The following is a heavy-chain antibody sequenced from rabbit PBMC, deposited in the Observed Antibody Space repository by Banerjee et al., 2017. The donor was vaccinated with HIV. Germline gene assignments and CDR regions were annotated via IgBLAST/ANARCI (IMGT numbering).Heavy chain of an antibody. V-gene: IGHV1S40*01. CDR3: ARGIYYGGNGAYYYFDL. D-gene: IGHD4-2*01. CDR2: IYIGSSGST. J-gene: IGHJ4*01. CDR1: GFSFSSGYY. Sequence: QSMEESGGGLVKPGASLTLTCIASGFSFSSGYYMCWVRQAPGKGLELIACIYIGSSGSTYYASWAKGRFPLSKTSSTTVTLQMTSLTAADTATYFCARGIYYGGNGAYYYFDLWGQGTLVTVS.